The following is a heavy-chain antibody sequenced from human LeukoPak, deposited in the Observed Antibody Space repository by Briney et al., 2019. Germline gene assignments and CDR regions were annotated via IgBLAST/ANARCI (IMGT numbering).Heavy chain of an antibody. CDR1: GFTFSSYG. V-gene: IGHV3-33*01. D-gene: IGHD3-16*01. CDR3: ARDGAVSGSYPFPFDY. J-gene: IGHJ4*02. Sequence: PGGSLRLSCAASGFTFSSYGMHWVRQAPGKGLEWVAVIWYDGSNKYYADSVKGRLTISRDNSKNTLYLQMNSLRAEDTAVYYCARDGAVSGSYPFPFDYWGQGTLVTVSS. CDR2: IWYDGSNK.